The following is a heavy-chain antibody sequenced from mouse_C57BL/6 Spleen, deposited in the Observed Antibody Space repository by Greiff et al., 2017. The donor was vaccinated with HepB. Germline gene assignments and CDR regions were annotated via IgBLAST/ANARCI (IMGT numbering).Heavy chain of an antibody. CDR2: INPNYGTT. V-gene: IGHV1-39*01. J-gene: IGHJ2*01. Sequence: VQLQQSGPELVKPGASVKISCKASGYSFTDYNMNWVQQSNGTSLEWIGVINPNYGTTSYNQKFKGKATLTVDQSSSTAYMQLNSLTSEDSAVYYCARSGDYGSRYGYFDYWGQGTTLTVSS. D-gene: IGHD1-1*01. CDR3: ARSGDYGSRYGYFDY. CDR1: GYSFTDYN.